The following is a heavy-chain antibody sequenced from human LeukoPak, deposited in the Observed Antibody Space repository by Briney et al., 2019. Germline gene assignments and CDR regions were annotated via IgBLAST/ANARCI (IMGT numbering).Heavy chain of an antibody. CDR3: ARGDCSAGTCYPGDN. Sequence: GGSLRLSCAASGFTFSRYEMIWVRQAPGKGLEWVSYISGSGTTIYYADSVKGRFTISRDNAKNSLYLQMNSLRAEDTAVYYCARGDCSAGTCYPGDNWVQGTLVTVSS. J-gene: IGHJ4*02. CDR2: ISGSGTTI. V-gene: IGHV3-48*03. D-gene: IGHD2-15*01. CDR1: GFTFSRYE.